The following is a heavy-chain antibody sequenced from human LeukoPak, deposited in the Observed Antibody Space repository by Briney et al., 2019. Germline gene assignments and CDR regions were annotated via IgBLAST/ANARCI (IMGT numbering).Heavy chain of an antibody. J-gene: IGHJ5*02. CDR3: AGSTAKYLASSSWYWFDP. CDR1: GGSINSYY. Sequence: KTSETLSLTCTVSGGSINSYYWSWIRQPPGKGLEWIGYIYYMGSTNYNPSFKSRVTISVDTSENQFSLKLSSVSAADTAVYYCAGSTAKYLASSSWYWFDPWGQGTLVTVSS. V-gene: IGHV4-59*01. CDR2: IYYMGST. D-gene: IGHD6-13*01.